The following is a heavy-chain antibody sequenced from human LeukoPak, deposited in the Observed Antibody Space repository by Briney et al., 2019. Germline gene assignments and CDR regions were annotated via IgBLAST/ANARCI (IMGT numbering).Heavy chain of an antibody. V-gene: IGHV3-23*01. CDR1: GFTFSSYA. J-gene: IGHJ4*02. CDR2: ISGSGGST. CDR3: AAQYSSGWHHPSY. D-gene: IGHD6-19*01. Sequence: PGGSLRPSCAASGFTFSSYAMSWVRQAPGKGLEWVSAISGSGGSTYYADSVKGRFTISRDNSKNTLYLQMNSLRAEDTAVYYCAAQYSSGWHHPSYWGQGTLVTVSS.